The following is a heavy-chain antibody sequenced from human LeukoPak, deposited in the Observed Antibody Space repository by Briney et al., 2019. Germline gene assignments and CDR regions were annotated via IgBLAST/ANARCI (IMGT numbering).Heavy chain of an antibody. CDR3: AKEKAGSGSYYVDY. J-gene: IGHJ4*02. V-gene: IGHV3-23*01. CDR2: VRETGAST. CDR1: RFTFSSYA. D-gene: IGHD3-10*01. Sequence: GGSLRLSCAASRFTFSSYAMSWVRQAPGKGLEWVSAVRETGASTFYADSVKGRFTISRDNSKNTLYLQMNSLRAEDTAIYYCAKEKAGSGSYYVDYWGQGTLVTVSS.